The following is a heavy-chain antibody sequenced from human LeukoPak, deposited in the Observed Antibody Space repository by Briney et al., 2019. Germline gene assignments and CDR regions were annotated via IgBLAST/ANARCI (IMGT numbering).Heavy chain of an antibody. J-gene: IGHJ4*02. CDR3: ARAWATDFDY. Sequence: PGGSLRLSCAASGXTFSSYAMNWVRQAPGKGLEWVSSISSSTSYIYYADSVKGRFTISRDNAKNSLYLQMNSLRAEDTAVYYCARAWATDFDYWGQGTLVTVSS. D-gene: IGHD7-27*01. V-gene: IGHV3-21*01. CDR1: GXTFSSYA. CDR2: ISSSTSYI.